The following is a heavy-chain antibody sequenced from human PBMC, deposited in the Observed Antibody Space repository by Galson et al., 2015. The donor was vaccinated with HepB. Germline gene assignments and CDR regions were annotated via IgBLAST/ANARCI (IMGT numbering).Heavy chain of an antibody. D-gene: IGHD5-18*01. CDR1: GFAFDSHA. CDR2: ISGNGDST. J-gene: IGHJ5*01. CDR3: AKGYGLFDS. V-gene: IGHV3-23*01. Sequence: SLRLSCAASGFAFDSHAMSWVRQAPGKGLEWIPGISGNGDSTFYADSVKGRFTVSKDNSKNILYLQINSLRVEDRGLYFCAKGYGLFDSWGQGILVTVSS.